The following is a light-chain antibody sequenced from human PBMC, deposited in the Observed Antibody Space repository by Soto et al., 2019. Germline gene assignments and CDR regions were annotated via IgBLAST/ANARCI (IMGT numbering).Light chain of an antibody. J-gene: IGLJ6*01. CDR1: SSDVGSYNL. CDR3: CSYAGSNSYV. V-gene: IGLV2-23*01. Sequence: QSALAQPASVSGSPGQSITISCVGSSSDVGSYNLVSWYQHHPGQAPRLLFYEGTKRPSGVPNRFSASKAANTASLTLSGLQAEAEADYYCCSYAGSNSYVFGSGTQLTVL. CDR2: EGT.